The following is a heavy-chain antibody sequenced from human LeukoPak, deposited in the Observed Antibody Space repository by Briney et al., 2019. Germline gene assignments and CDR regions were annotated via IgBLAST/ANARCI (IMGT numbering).Heavy chain of an antibody. Sequence: GGSLRLSCTVSGFTVSSNSMSWVCQAPGKGLEWVSFIYSDNTHYSDSVKGRFTISRDNSKNTLYLQMNSLRSEDTAVYYCARSVVTVASSGGAYYYYMDVWGKGTTVTISS. V-gene: IGHV3-53*05. J-gene: IGHJ6*03. CDR3: ARSVVTVASSGGAYYYYMDV. CDR1: GFTVSSNS. D-gene: IGHD6-19*01. CDR2: IYSDNT.